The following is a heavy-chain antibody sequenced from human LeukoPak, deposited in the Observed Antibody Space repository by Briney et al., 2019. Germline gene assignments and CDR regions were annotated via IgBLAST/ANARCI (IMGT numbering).Heavy chain of an antibody. J-gene: IGHJ6*02. CDR1: GGTFSSYA. V-gene: IGHV1-69*13. CDR3: ARDTPGYSYGYERYYGMDV. Sequence: SVKVSCKASGGTFSSYAISWVRQAPGQGLEWVGGIIPIFGTANYAQKFQGRVTITADESTSTAYMELSSLRSEDTAVYYCARDTPGYSYGYERYYGMDVWGQGTTVTVSS. CDR2: IIPIFGTA. D-gene: IGHD5-18*01.